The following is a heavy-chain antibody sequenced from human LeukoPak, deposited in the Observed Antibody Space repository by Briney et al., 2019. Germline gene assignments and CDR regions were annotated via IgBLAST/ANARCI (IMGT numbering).Heavy chain of an antibody. CDR3: ARALTTLTYEGY. Sequence: GGSLRLSCAASGFTFSSYTMHWIRQAPGKGLEWVSSISGSNSYIFYADSVKGRFTVSRDDAKDSLYLQMNSLRAEDTAVYYCARALTTLTYEGYWGQGTLVTVSS. J-gene: IGHJ4*02. CDR2: ISGSNSYI. V-gene: IGHV3-21*01. CDR1: GFTFSSYT. D-gene: IGHD1-1*01.